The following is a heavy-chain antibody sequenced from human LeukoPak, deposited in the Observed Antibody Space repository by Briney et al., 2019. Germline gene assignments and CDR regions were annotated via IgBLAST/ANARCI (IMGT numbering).Heavy chain of an antibody. J-gene: IGHJ4*02. D-gene: IGHD3-16*01. Sequence: EESLKISFKGSGYRFTRHWIGWVRQMSGKRLEGMGIIYPGDSDNRYSPSFQGQVTISADKSISTAYLQWSSLKASDTAMYYCARLSFGGTYFDYWGQGTLVTVSS. V-gene: IGHV5-51*01. CDR2: IYPGDSDN. CDR1: GYRFTRHW. CDR3: ARLSFGGTYFDY.